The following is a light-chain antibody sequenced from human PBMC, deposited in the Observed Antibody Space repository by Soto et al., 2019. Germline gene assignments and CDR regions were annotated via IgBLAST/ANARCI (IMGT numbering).Light chain of an antibody. CDR3: LQYNSYPWT. CDR1: QSISIW. Sequence: DIQMTQSPSTLSASVGDRVTITCRASQSISIWLAWYQQKPGKAPKLLIYKASGLESGVPSRFSGSGSGTEFTLTISSLRPDDFATYYCLQYNSYPWTFGQGTKVEIK. V-gene: IGKV1-5*03. CDR2: KAS. J-gene: IGKJ1*01.